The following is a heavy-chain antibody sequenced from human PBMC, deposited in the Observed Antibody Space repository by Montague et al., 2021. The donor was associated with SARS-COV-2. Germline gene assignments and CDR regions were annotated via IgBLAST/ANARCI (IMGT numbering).Heavy chain of an antibody. CDR3: ARDDFRIAAAVFDY. Sequence: SLRLSCAGTEFSFNTYNTNWVRQAPGKGLEWISHMSAGGNTKYYADSVKGRFTISRDNAKNSLYLQMDSLRAEDTAVHYCARDDFRIAAAVFDYWGQGTLVTVSS. CDR1: EFSFNTYN. D-gene: IGHD6-13*01. V-gene: IGHV3-48*03. CDR2: MSAGGNTK. J-gene: IGHJ4*02.